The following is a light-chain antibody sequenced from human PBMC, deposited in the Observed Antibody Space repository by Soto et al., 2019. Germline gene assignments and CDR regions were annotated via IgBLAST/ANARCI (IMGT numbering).Light chain of an antibody. J-gene: IGKJ5*01. V-gene: IGKV3-20*01. CDR1: QSISSNS. CDR2: GAS. Sequence: EMVLTQSPGTLSLSPGERATLSCRASQSISSNSLAWYQQQPGQAPRLFIYGASSRATGIPDRFIGSGSGTHFTLTISRLEPEDFALYYCQQYGSSPRISFGQGTRLEIK. CDR3: QQYGSSPRIS.